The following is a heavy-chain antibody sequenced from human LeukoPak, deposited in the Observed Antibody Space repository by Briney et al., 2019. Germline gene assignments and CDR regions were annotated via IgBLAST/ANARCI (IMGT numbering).Heavy chain of an antibody. J-gene: IGHJ5*02. V-gene: IGHV4-4*02. D-gene: IGHD1-26*01. CDR3: ARVGHNWFDP. CDR1: GGSISSRNW. Sequence: SETLSLTCAVSGGSISSRNWWTWVRQPPGKGLEWIGEIYHSGRTNSNPSLESRVIMSVDKSKNQFSLKLTSVTAADTAVYYCARVGHNWFDPWGQGTLVTVSS. CDR2: IYHSGRT.